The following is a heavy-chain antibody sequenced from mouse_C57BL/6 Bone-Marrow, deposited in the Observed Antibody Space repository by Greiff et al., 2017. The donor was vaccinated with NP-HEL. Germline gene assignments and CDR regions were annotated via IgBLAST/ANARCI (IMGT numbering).Heavy chain of an antibody. Sequence: EVQLQQSGPELVKPGASVKISCKASGYSFTGYFMNWVKQRHGKSLEWIGRINPYNGDTFYNQKFKGKATLTGDKSSSTAHRELLSLTSEDCAVYYCVRSDGYRRGYFDVWGTGTTVTVSS. D-gene: IGHD2-3*01. J-gene: IGHJ1*03. V-gene: IGHV1-37*01. CDR3: VRSDGYRRGYFDV. CDR1: GYSFTGYF. CDR2: INPYNGDT.